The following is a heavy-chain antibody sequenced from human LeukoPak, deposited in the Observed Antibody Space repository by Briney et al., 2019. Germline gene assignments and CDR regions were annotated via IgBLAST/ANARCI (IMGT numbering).Heavy chain of an antibody. D-gene: IGHD3-10*01. CDR1: GYTFTSYG. CDR2: IGAYNGNT. Sequence: ASVKVSCKASGYTFTSYGISWVRQAPGQGLEWMGWIGAYNGNTNYARKLQGRVTMTTDTSTSTAYMELRSLRSDDTAVYYCARWAFGVSSTPFDYWGQGTLVTVSS. J-gene: IGHJ4*02. V-gene: IGHV1-18*01. CDR3: ARWAFGVSSTPFDY.